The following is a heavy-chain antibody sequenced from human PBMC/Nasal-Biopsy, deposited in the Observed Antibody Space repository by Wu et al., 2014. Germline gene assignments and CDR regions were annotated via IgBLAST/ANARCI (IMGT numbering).Heavy chain of an antibody. V-gene: IGHV3-23*01. CDR2: ISVSGTST. J-gene: IGHJ4*02. Sequence: LRLSCAGSGFTFSFSAMSWVRQAPGKGLEWVSGISVSGTSTYYADSVKGRFTISRDNSKNTLYLQMNSLRAEDTAVYYCAKHLYVDNSGPLYMVPYFDYWGQGNLVTVSA. CDR1: GFTFSFSA. D-gene: IGHD6-19*01. CDR3: AKHLYVDNSGPLYMVPYFDY.